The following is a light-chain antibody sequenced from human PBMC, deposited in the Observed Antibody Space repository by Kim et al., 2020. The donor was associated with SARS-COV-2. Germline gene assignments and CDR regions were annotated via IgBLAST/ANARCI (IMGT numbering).Light chain of an antibody. CDR1: HGVGSSY. Sequence: SPVASASPSRRASHGVGSSYLACYQQKPGQAPRLLIYGASSRATGIPDRFSVSGSRTDFTLTISRLEPEDVAVYYCQQYGSSPLTFGGGTKVDIK. J-gene: IGKJ4*01. CDR2: GAS. CDR3: QQYGSSPLT. V-gene: IGKV3-20*01.